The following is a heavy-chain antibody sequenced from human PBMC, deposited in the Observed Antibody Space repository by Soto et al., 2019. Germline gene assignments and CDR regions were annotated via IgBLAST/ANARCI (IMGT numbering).Heavy chain of an antibody. CDR1: GFTFSSYG. J-gene: IGHJ4*02. V-gene: IGHV3-30*18. D-gene: IGHD3-10*01. CDR3: ANPTGGY. CDR2: ISYDGSNK. Sequence: PGGSLRLSCAASGFTFSSYGMHWVRQAPGKGLEWVAVISYDGSNKYYADSVKGRFTISRDNSKNTLYLQMNSLGAEDTAVYYCANPTGGYWGQGTLVTVSS.